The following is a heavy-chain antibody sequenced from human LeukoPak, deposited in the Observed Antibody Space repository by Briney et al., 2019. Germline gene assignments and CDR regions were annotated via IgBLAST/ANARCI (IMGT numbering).Heavy chain of an antibody. CDR3: AGTYSSTWEYYFDY. CDR1: GGSLSSISHH. D-gene: IGHD6-13*01. Sequence: SETLSLTCSVSGGSLSSISHHWGWIRQPPGKGLEWIGTVYYTGSTYYNPSLKSRVTISVDTSKNQFSLRLTSVTAADTAIYYCAGTYSSTWEYYFDYWGQGTLVTVSS. V-gene: IGHV4-39*01. J-gene: IGHJ4*02. CDR2: VYYTGST.